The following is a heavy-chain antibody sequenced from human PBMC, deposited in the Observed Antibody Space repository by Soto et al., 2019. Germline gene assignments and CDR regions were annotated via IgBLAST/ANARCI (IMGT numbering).Heavy chain of an antibody. Sequence: QMQMQESGPGLVKPSETLSLTCTVSGGSISSNFYYWGWIRQPPGKGLQWIGNIYYRGSTNYNPSLKSPVTLSVATSKNQFSLKLSSVTAADTAVYDCARQTDDSYPFNAFDIWGQGTMVTVSS. V-gene: IGHV4-39*01. J-gene: IGHJ3*02. CDR1: GGSISSNFYY. CDR3: ARQTDDSYPFNAFDI. D-gene: IGHD3-16*01. CDR2: IYYRGST.